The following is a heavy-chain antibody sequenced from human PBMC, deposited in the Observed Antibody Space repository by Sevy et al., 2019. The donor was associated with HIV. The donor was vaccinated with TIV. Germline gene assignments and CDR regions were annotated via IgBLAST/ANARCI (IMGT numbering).Heavy chain of an antibody. Sequence: SETLSLTCAVYGGSFSGYYWTWIRQPPGKGLEWIGQINHSGCSNYKPSLKSRVTISVDTSKNQFSLKLHSVTAADTAVYYCARFPTCQYCTSTSWNYYYGMDVWGQGTTVTVSS. CDR2: INHSGCS. CDR3: ARFPTCQYCTSTSWNYYYGMDV. V-gene: IGHV4-34*01. D-gene: IGHD2-2*01. J-gene: IGHJ6*02. CDR1: GGSFSGYY.